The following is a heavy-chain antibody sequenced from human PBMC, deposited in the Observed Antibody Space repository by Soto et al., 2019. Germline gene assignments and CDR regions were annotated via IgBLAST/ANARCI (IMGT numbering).Heavy chain of an antibody. CDR2: IYHSGST. J-gene: IGHJ3*02. CDR3: ARMSFTSYDSSGYYDAFDI. CDR1: GGSISSSNW. V-gene: IGHV4-4*02. D-gene: IGHD3-22*01. Sequence: SETLALSCAVSGGSISSSNWWRWVRQPPGKGVEWIGEIYHSGSTNYNPSLKSRVTISVDKSKNQFSLKLSSVTAADTAEYYWARMSFTSYDSSGYYDAFDIWGQGTLVTVSS.